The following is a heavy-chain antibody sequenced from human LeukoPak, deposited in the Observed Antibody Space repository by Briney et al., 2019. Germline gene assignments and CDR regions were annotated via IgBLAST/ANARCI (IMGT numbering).Heavy chain of an antibody. D-gene: IGHD6-13*01. CDR1: GFTFSDYY. CDR2: ISSSGSTI. J-gene: IGHJ6*02. V-gene: IGHV3-11*01. CDR3: ARGYSSSWYDSYYYYGMDV. Sequence: GGSLRLSCAASGFTFSDYYMSWIRQAPGKGLEWVSYISSSGSTIYYADSVKGRFTISRDNAKNSLYLQMNSLRAEDTAVYYCARGYSSSWYDSYYYYGMDVWGQGTTVTVSS.